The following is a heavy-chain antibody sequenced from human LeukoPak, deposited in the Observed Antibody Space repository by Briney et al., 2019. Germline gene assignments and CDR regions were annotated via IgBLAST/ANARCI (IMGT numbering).Heavy chain of an antibody. CDR3: AKVLRYVDY. CDR1: GFSFSSYA. CDR2: ITGSASRT. J-gene: IGHJ4*02. D-gene: IGHD2-2*01. Sequence: PGGSLRLSCAASGFSFSSYAMTWVRQAPGQGLEWVSSITGSASRTYYEDSVKGRFTISRDNSKSTLYLQMDSLGVEDTAVYYCAKVLRYVDYWGQGTLVTVSS. V-gene: IGHV3-23*01.